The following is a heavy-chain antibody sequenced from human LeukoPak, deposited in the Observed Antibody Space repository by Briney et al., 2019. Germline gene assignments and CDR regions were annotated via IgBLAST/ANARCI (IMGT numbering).Heavy chain of an antibody. D-gene: IGHD2-8*02. J-gene: IGHJ4*02. CDR3: AGHHPRNTVDF. V-gene: IGHV4-59*08. CDR1: GGSISSCY. Sequence: SETLCLTCTVSGGSISSCYWSRIRQPPGKELEWIAYISDIGSINYNPSLKSRVTISLDTSKNQFSLKLSSVTAAGTAVYYCAGHHPRNTVDFWGQGTLDTVSS. CDR2: ISDIGSI.